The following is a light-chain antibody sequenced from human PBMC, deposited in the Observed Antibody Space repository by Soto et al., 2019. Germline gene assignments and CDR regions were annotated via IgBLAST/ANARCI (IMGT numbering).Light chain of an antibody. V-gene: IGKV3-20*01. CDR2: GAS. Sequence: EIVLTQSPGTLYLSPGERATLSCRASQSGSSSYVAWYQQNPGQAPRLLIYGASSRATGIPDRFSGSGSGTDFTLTISRLEPEDFAVYYCQQYGSSPLTFGGGTKVEIK. CDR1: QSGSSSY. CDR3: QQYGSSPLT. J-gene: IGKJ4*01.